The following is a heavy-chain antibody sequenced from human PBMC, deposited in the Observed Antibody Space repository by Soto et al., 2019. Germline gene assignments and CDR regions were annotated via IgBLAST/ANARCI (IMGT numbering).Heavy chain of an antibody. D-gene: IGHD3-22*01. J-gene: IGHJ6*02. CDR1: GFTFSSYG. V-gene: IGHV3-30*18. CDR2: ISYDGSNK. CDR3: AKDYYDSSGFPRSYSYYGMDV. Sequence: GGSLRLSCAASGFTFSSYGMHWVRQAPGKGLEWVAVISYDGSNKYYADSVKGRFTISRDNSKNTLYLQMNSLRAEDTAVYYCAKDYYDSSGFPRSYSYYGMDVWGQGTTVTVSS.